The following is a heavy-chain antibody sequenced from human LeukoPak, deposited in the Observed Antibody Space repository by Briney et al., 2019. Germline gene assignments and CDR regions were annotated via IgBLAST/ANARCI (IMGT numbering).Heavy chain of an antibody. J-gene: IGHJ4*02. Sequence: PGGSLRLSRAASGFTFSNYAMSWVRQAPGKGLEWVSVISGSGGSTYYADSVKGRFTISRDNSKNTLYLQMNSLRAEDTAVYYCAKVTSGVAVAGTFDYWGQGTLVTVSS. D-gene: IGHD6-19*01. CDR3: AKVTSGVAVAGTFDY. CDR2: ISGSGGST. CDR1: GFTFSNYA. V-gene: IGHV3-23*01.